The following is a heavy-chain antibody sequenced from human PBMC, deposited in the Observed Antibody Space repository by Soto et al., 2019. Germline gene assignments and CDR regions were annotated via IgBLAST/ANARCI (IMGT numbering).Heavy chain of an antibody. CDR2: IRDGGEST. CDR1: GFIFGNYM. Sequence: EVKLLESGGGLVQPGESLRLSCAFSGFIFGNYMMTWVRQAPGMGLEWVSTIRDGGESTYYADSVKGRFTISRDNSKNTLYLQMDSLGVEDTAVYYCAPHVHCSAGSCHYDAFDFRGQGTMVTVSS. V-gene: IGHV3-23*01. J-gene: IGHJ3*01. CDR3: APHVHCSAGSCHYDAFDF. D-gene: IGHD2-15*01.